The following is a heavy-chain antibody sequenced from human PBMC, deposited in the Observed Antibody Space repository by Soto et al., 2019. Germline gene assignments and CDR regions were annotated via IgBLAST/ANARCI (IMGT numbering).Heavy chain of an antibody. V-gene: IGHV3-9*01. CDR3: AKDYLTARYSSGWYDH. CDR2: ISWNSGSI. D-gene: IGHD6-19*01. J-gene: IGHJ5*02. CDR1: GFIFGDYG. Sequence: EVLLVESGGGLVQPGRSLRLSCTASGFIFGDYGMHWVRQAPGKGLEWVSGISWNSGSIGYADSVQGRFTISRDNAKNSLYLQMNSLRTEDTAFYYCAKDYLTARYSSGWYDHWGQGALVTVSS.